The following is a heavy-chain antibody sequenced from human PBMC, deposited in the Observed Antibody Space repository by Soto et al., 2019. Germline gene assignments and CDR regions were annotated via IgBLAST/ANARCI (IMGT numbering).Heavy chain of an antibody. V-gene: IGHV4-4*02. J-gene: IGHJ5*02. CDR3: ARGYYDRSGYYLDP. D-gene: IGHD3-22*01. CDR1: GIAISNSHW. CDR2: MHHSGAT. Sequence: PSDPLSRTFGFSGIAISNSHWWTWVRQPPEKGLQWIGEMHHSGATNYNPSLKSRMTTSVDKAKNQFSLQLTSVTAADTAVYYCARGYYDRSGYYLDPWGQG.